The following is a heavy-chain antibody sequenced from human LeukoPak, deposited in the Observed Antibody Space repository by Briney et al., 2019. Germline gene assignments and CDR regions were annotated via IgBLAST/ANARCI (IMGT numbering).Heavy chain of an antibody. V-gene: IGHV3-64*01. CDR2: ISSNGGST. D-gene: IGHD6-13*01. Sequence: GGSLRLSCAASGFTFSSYAMYWVRQAPGKGLEYVSAISSNGGSTYYANSVKGRFTISRDNSKNTLYLQMNSLRAEDTAVYYCARSPSSSWNLEYYFDYWGQGTLVTVSS. CDR3: ARSPSSSWNLEYYFDY. CDR1: GFTFSSYA. J-gene: IGHJ4*02.